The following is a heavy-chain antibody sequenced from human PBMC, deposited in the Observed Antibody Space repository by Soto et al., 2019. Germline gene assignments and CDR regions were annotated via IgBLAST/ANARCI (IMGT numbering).Heavy chain of an antibody. CDR1: GVSISSTSYY. CDR3: ARHGSY. J-gene: IGHJ4*02. CDR2: IYYGGSS. Sequence: SETLSLSCTVSGVSISSTSYYWGWVRQPPGKGLEWIGTIYYGGSSYSNPSLKSRVTISLDKSKNQFSLTLTSVTAADTAVYYCARHGSYWGQGTLVTVS. V-gene: IGHV4-39*01.